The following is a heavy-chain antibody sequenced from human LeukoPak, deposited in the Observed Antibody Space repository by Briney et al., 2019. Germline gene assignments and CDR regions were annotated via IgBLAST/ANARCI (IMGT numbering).Heavy chain of an antibody. CDR3: ARAGGQFYYGSGTTGGYFDY. V-gene: IGHV3-21*04. CDR1: GFTFSSYS. J-gene: IGHJ4*02. Sequence: PGGSLRLSCAASGFTFSSYSMNWVRQAPGKGLEWVSSISSSSSYIYYADSVKGRFTIYRDISNNIVYLQMNSLRAEDTAVYYCARAGGQFYYGSGTTGGYFDYWGQGTLVTVSS. D-gene: IGHD3-10*01. CDR2: ISSSSSYI.